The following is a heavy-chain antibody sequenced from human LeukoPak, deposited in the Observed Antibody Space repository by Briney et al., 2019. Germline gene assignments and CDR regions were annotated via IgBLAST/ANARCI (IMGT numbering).Heavy chain of an antibody. CDR1: GGSFSGYY. CDR2: INHSGST. CDR3: ARSRPEGYYYDSSGYYFDP. Sequence: SETLSLTCAVYGGSFSGYYWSWIRQPPGKGLEWIGEINHSGSTNYNPSLKSRVTVSVDTSKNRFSLKLSSVTAADTAVYYCARSRPEGYYYDSSGYYFDPWGQGTLVTVSS. J-gene: IGHJ5*02. V-gene: IGHV4-34*01. D-gene: IGHD3-22*01.